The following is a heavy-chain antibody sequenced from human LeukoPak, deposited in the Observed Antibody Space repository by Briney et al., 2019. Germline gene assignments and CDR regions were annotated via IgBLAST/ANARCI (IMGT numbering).Heavy chain of an antibody. CDR2: IYHSGST. V-gene: IGHV4-39*07. CDR1: GGSISSSSYY. J-gene: IGHJ4*02. CDR3: ARSDTAMDPFDY. D-gene: IGHD5-18*01. Sequence: SETLSLTCTVSGGSISSSSYYWGWIRQPPGKGLEWIGYIYHSGSTYYNPSLKSRVTISVDRSKNQFSLKLSSVTAADTAVYYCARSDTAMDPFDYWGQGTLVTVSS.